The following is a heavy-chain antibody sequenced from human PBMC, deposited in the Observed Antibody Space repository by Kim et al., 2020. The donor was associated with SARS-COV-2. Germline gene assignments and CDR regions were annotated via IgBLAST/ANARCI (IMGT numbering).Heavy chain of an antibody. CDR1: GFTVSDTH. CDR2: IYSGGTT. J-gene: IGHJ2*01. CDR3: ARVPSPVYWYFDL. V-gene: IGHV3-53*01. Sequence: GGSLRLSCAASGFTVSDTHMNWVRQAPGKGLEWVSLIYSGGTTYYADSVKGRFTISRDNSKNTLYLQMNSLRAEDTAVYFCARVPSPVYWYFDLLGRGSLVSVSS.